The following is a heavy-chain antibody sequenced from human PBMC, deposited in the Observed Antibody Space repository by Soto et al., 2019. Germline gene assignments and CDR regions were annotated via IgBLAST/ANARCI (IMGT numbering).Heavy chain of an antibody. V-gene: IGHV3-23*01. D-gene: IGHD3-3*01. CDR2: ISGSGGST. Sequence: GGSLRLSCAASGFTFSSYAMSWVRQAPGKGLEWVSAISGSGGSTYYADSVKGRFTISRDNSKNTLYLQMNSLRAEDTAVYYCAKASTIFGVVPSGYWGQGTLVTVSS. CDR1: GFTFSSYA. CDR3: AKASTIFGVVPSGY. J-gene: IGHJ4*02.